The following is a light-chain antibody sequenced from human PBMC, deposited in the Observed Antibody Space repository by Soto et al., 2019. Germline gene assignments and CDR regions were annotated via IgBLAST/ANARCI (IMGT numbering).Light chain of an antibody. CDR1: QGVDKY. CDR2: DTS. V-gene: IGKV3-11*01. Sequence: EIVLTQSPATRSCSPGKEAPFPGRPSQGVDKYLAWYQQKRGQAPGLLIYDTSTRATGIPARFSGSGSGTDFTLTISNLESEDFAVYYCQHRAKWPPIHTFGPGTKVDIK. CDR3: QHRAKWPPIHT. J-gene: IGKJ3*01.